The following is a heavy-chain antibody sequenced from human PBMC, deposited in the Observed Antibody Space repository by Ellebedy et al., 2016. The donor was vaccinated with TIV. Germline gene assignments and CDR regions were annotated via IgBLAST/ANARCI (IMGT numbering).Heavy chain of an antibody. J-gene: IGHJ6*02. CDR1: GGSFSGYY. CDR2: INHSGST. CDR3: ARAYGTVIAAAGNYYYYGMDV. D-gene: IGHD6-13*01. Sequence: SETLSLTXAVYGGSFSGYYWSWIRQPPGKGLEWIGEINHSGSTNYNPSLKSRVTISVDTSKNQFSLKLSSVTAADTAVYYCARAYGTVIAAAGNYYYYGMDVWGQGTTVTVSS. V-gene: IGHV4-34*01.